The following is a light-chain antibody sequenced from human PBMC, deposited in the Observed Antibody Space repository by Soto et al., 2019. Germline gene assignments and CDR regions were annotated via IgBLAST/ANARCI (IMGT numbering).Light chain of an antibody. V-gene: IGLV2-23*01. CDR2: EGS. CDR3: CSYAGSSTLV. CDR1: SSDVGSYKF. J-gene: IGLJ2*01. Sequence: QFALTQPASVSGSPGQSITISCTGTSSDVGSYKFVSWYQHHPGKAPKLMIYEGSKRPSGVSYRFSGSKSGNTASLTISGLQAEDEADYYCCSYAGSSTLVFGGGTKLTVL.